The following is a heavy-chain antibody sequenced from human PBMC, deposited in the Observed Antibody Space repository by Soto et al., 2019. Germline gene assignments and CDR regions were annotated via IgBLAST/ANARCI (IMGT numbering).Heavy chain of an antibody. CDR3: ARDKDDSSGLCWFDP. J-gene: IGHJ5*02. V-gene: IGHV1-18*01. Sequence: GASVKVSCKPSGYTFTSYGISWVRQAPGQGREWMGRISAYNGNTNFEQKLQGRVTLTTDTSTSTAYMELRSPRSDDTAVYYCARDKDDSSGLCWFDPWGQGTLVTVSS. D-gene: IGHD3-22*01. CDR2: ISAYNGNT. CDR1: GYTFTSYG.